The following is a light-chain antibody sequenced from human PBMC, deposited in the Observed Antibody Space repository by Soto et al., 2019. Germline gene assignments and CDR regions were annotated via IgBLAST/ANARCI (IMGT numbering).Light chain of an antibody. CDR2: KAT. CDR1: QRIDTW. V-gene: IGKV1-5*03. Sequence: DIPMTQSPSIVSASVGDRVTITCRASQRIDTWLAWYQQKPGTAPKLLIYKATTLQSGVPSRFSGSGSGTEFTLAISSLEPDDFATYYCQEYATFSPWTFGQGTKVE. CDR3: QEYATFSPWT. J-gene: IGKJ1*01.